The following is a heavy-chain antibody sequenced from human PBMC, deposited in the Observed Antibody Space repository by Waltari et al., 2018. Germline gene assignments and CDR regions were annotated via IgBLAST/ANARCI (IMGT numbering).Heavy chain of an antibody. J-gene: IGHJ3*02. CDR1: GGSFSGYY. CDR3: ARRHSSSSRAFDI. D-gene: IGHD6-6*01. Sequence: QVQLQQWGAGLLKPSETLSLTCAVYGGSFSGYYWSWIRQPPGKGLEWIGEINHSGSTNYNPSLKSRVTLSVDTSKNQFSLKLSSVTAADTAVYYCARRHSSSSRAFDIWGQGTMVTVSS. V-gene: IGHV4-34*01. CDR2: INHSGST.